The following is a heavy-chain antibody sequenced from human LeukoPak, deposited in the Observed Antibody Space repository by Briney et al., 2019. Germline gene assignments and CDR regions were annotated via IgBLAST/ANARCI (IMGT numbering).Heavy chain of an antibody. J-gene: IGHJ4*02. V-gene: IGHV3-21*01. CDR1: GFTFSSYS. Sequence: WGSLRLSCAASGFTFSSYSMNWVRQAPGKGLEWVSSISSSSSYIYYADSVKGRFTISRDNAKNSLYLQMNSLRAEDTAVYYCARDVWWDDSSGYFDYWGQGTLVTVSS. CDR2: ISSSSSYI. CDR3: ARDVWWDDSSGYFDY. D-gene: IGHD3-22*01.